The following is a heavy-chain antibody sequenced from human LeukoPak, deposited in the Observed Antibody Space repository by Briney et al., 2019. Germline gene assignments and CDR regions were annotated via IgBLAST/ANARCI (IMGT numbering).Heavy chain of an antibody. V-gene: IGHV3-9*01. Sequence: QPGRSLRLSCAASGFTFDDYAMHWVRQAPGKGLEWVSGISWDSGSVDSADSVKGRFTISRDNARNSLYLQMNSLRAEDTTSYYCAKGNSYDSSGLPFDYWGQGTLVTVSS. CDR2: ISWDSGSV. D-gene: IGHD3-22*01. J-gene: IGHJ4*02. CDR3: AKGNSYDSSGLPFDY. CDR1: GFTFDDYA.